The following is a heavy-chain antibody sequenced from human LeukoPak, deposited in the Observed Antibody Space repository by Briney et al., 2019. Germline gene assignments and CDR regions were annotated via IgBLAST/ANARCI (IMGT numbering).Heavy chain of an antibody. Sequence: PSETLSLTCTVSGGSISSYSFYWGWIRQPPGKGLEYIGSIYYSGSTYYNPSLKSRVTMSVDTSKNQFSLKLSSVTAADTAVYYCARSDCSSTSCYDLFDPWGQGTLVTVSS. V-gene: IGHV4-39*01. J-gene: IGHJ5*02. CDR2: IYYSGST. CDR3: ARSDCSSTSCYDLFDP. D-gene: IGHD2-2*01. CDR1: GGSISSYSFY.